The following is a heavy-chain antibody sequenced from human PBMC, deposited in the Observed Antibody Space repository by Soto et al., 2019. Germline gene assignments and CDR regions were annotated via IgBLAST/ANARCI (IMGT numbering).Heavy chain of an antibody. CDR1: GFTFDNYA. D-gene: IGHD1-1*01. CDR2: ISGNGQNT. J-gene: IGHJ6*02. Sequence: GGSLRLSCAASGFTFDNYAMNWVRQAPGKGLEWLSLISGNGQNTYNADSVKGRFTVSRDNSKNTLYLQMNSLRAEDTAMYYCAKRGTTSFGMDVWGRGTTVTVSS. CDR3: AKRGTTSFGMDV. V-gene: IGHV3-23*01.